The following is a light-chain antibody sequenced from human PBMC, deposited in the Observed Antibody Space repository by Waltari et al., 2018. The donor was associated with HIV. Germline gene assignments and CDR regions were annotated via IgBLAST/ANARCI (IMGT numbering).Light chain of an antibody. CDR3: SSYAGNNNCV. J-gene: IGLJ3*02. Sequence: QSALTQPPSASGSPGQSVTISCTGTSSDVGGYNYVSWYQQHPGKAPKLLIYEVNTRPSGGPDRFSGSKSGNTASLTVSGLQAEDEADYYCSSYAGNNNCVFGGGTKLTVL. CDR2: EVN. V-gene: IGLV2-8*01. CDR1: SSDVGGYNY.